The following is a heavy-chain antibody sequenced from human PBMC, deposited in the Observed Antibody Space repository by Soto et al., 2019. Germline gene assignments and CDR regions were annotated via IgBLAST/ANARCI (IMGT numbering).Heavy chain of an antibody. D-gene: IGHD3-3*01. CDR3: TSDFWSGYYYYYYGMDV. Sequence: GGSRRLSCTASGFTFGDYAMSWFRQAPGKGLEWVGFIRSKAYGGTTEYAASVKGRFTISRDDSKSIAYLQMNSLKTEDTAVYYCTSDFWSGYYYYYYGMDVWGQGTTVTVSS. CDR1: GFTFGDYA. J-gene: IGHJ6*02. V-gene: IGHV3-49*03. CDR2: IRSKAYGGTT.